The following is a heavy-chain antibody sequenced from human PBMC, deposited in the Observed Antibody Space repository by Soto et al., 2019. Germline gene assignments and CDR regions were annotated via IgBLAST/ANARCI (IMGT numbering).Heavy chain of an antibody. CDR1: GGSISSGGYS. J-gene: IGHJ4*02. Sequence: PSETLSLTCAVSGGSISSGGYSWSWIRQPPGKGLEWIGYIYHSGSTYYNPSLKSRVTISVDTSKNQFSLKLSSVTAADTAVYYCARWHSSGYYPYFDYWGQGTLVTVSS. CDR2: IYHSGST. CDR3: ARWHSSGYYPYFDY. D-gene: IGHD3-22*01. V-gene: IGHV4-30-2*05.